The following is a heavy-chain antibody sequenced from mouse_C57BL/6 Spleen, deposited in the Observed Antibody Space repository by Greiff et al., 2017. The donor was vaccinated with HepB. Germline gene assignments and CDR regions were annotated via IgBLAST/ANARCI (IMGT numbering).Heavy chain of an antibody. Sequence: VQLQQSGPELVKPGASVKISCKASGYAFSSSWMNWVKQRPGKGLEWIGRIYPGDGDTNYNGKFKGKATLTADKSSSTAYMQLSSLTSEDSAVYFCARTYGSSYSAWFAYWGQRTLVTVSA. CDR2: IYPGDGDT. CDR1: GYAFSSSW. V-gene: IGHV1-82*01. J-gene: IGHJ3*01. CDR3: ARTYGSSYSAWFAY. D-gene: IGHD1-1*01.